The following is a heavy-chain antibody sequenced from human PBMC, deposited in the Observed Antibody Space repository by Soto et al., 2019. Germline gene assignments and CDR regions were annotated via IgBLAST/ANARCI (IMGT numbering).Heavy chain of an antibody. CDR3: GRGAYYGYDYMDV. J-gene: IGHJ6*03. CDR2: INSDGSGT. CDR1: GFTFSNYW. Sequence: EVQLVESGGGLLQPGGSLRLSCAASGFTFSNYWMHWVRQVPGKGLVWVSRINSDGSGTKYAASVKGRFTISRDNAKNTLYLQINSMRAEDTAVYYCGRGAYYGYDYMDVWGRGTKVTVSS. V-gene: IGHV3-74*03.